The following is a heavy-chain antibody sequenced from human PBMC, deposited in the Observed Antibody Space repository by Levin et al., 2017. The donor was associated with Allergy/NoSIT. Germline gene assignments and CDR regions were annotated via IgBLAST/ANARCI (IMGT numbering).Heavy chain of an antibody. V-gene: IGHV1-2*02. J-gene: IGHJ4*02. Sequence: AASVKVSCKTSGYTFVDYYLHWVRQAPGQGLEWMGWVNPRSANTHYPQKFQGRVTMTRDTSITTAYMELRWLTSDDSAVYFCVRDRGLEAYDYWGQGTLVSVSS. CDR3: VRDRGLEAYDY. CDR1: GYTFVDYY. CDR2: VNPRSANT. D-gene: IGHD3-10*01.